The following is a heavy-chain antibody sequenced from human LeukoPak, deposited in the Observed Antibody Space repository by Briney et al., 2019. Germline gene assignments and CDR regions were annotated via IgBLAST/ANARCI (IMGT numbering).Heavy chain of an antibody. CDR2: ISGSGGST. D-gene: IGHD3-22*01. Sequence: HPGGSLRLSCAASGFTFSSYAMSWVRQAPGKGLEWVSAISGSGGSTYYADSVKGRFTISRDNSKNTLYLQMNSLRAEDTAVYYCAKGYYYDSSGLDYWGQGTLVTVSS. J-gene: IGHJ4*02. V-gene: IGHV3-23*01. CDR1: GFTFSSYA. CDR3: AKGYYYDSSGLDY.